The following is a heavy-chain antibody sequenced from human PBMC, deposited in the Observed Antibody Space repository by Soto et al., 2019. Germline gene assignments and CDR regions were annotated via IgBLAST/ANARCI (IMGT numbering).Heavy chain of an antibody. J-gene: IGHJ3*02. Sequence: PSETLSLTCTVSGGSISSYYWSWIRQPPGKGLEWIGYIYYSGSTNYNPSLKSRVTISVDTSKNQFSLKLSSVTAADTAVYYCARHAYYDSSGYYFDAFDIWGQGTMVTFSS. D-gene: IGHD3-22*01. CDR1: GGSISSYY. CDR3: ARHAYYDSSGYYFDAFDI. CDR2: IYYSGST. V-gene: IGHV4-59*01.